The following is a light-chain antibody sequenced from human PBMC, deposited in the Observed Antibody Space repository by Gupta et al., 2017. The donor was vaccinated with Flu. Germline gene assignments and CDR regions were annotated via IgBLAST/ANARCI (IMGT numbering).Light chain of an antibody. CDR3: QHYNNYFPA. J-gene: IGKJ1*01. Sequence: GDRVTITCRASQSISRFLAWYQQKPGKAPKLLIYKASTLESGVPSRFSGSGSGTEFTLTISSLQPDDFATYYCQHYNNYFPAFGLGTKVEIK. CDR1: QSISRF. CDR2: KAS. V-gene: IGKV1-5*03.